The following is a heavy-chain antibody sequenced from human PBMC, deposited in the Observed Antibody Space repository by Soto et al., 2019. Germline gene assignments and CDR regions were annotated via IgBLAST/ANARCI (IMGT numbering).Heavy chain of an antibody. Sequence: XSVKVSGKTSGYSFTSNFIHWGRQAPGQGLEWMGIINPSGGSTNYAQKLQGRVSMTRDRSTSTVHMELSSLRPDDTAMYYCAREYGNYDSSGYYAYWGQGTRVSVSS. V-gene: IGHV1-46*01. D-gene: IGHD3-22*01. CDR1: GYSFTSNF. CDR2: INPSGGST. CDR3: AREYGNYDSSGYYAY. J-gene: IGHJ4*02.